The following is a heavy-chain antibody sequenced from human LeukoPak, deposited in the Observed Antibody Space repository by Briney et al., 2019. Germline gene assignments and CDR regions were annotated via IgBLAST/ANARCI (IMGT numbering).Heavy chain of an antibody. CDR2: IIYGGRT. D-gene: IGHD3-22*01. CDR1: GASVSSVSDY. J-gene: IGHJ4*02. V-gene: IGHV4-39*01. CDR3: ARHDYDSTGSYWGYYFDY. Sequence: SETLSLTCSVSGASVSSVSDYWGWFRQSPGEGLEWIGSIIYGGRTYYNPSLKSRVTMSVATSKNQFSLKMRSVTAADTAVYYCARHDYDSTGSYWGYYFDYWGQGTLVTVSS.